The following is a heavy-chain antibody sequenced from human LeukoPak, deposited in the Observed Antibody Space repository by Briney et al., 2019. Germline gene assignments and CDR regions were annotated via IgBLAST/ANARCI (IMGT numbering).Heavy chain of an antibody. Sequence: SETLSLTCTVSGGSNSSYYWSWIRQPPGKGLEWIGYIYYSGSTNYNPSLKSRVTISVDTSKNQFSLKLSSVTAADTAVYYCAREGYGSGYNWFDPWGQGTLVTVSS. CDR1: GGSNSSYY. D-gene: IGHD3-10*01. CDR2: IYYSGST. CDR3: AREGYGSGYNWFDP. V-gene: IGHV4-59*01. J-gene: IGHJ5*02.